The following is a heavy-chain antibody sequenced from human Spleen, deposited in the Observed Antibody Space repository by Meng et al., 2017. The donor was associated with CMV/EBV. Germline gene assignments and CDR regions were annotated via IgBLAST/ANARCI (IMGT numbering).Heavy chain of an antibody. CDR3: ARDPVVGQGYIAVAGTLGY. D-gene: IGHD6-19*01. V-gene: IGHV1-69*04. CDR1: TFSSYT. J-gene: IGHJ4*02. CDR2: IIPILGIA. Sequence: TFSSYTISWVRQAPGQGLEWMGRIIPILGIANYAQKFQGRVTITADKSTSTAYMELSSLRSEDTAVYYCARDPVVGQGYIAVAGTLGYWGQGTLVTVSS.